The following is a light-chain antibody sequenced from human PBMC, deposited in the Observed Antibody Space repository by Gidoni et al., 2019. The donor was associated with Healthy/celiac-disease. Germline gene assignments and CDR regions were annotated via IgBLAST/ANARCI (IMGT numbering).Light chain of an antibody. CDR3: SSYTSSSTVV. V-gene: IGLV2-14*01. J-gene: IGLJ2*01. Sequence: QSALTQPASVSGSPGQSITISCTGTSSDVGGYNYVSWYQQHPGKAPNLMIYEVSNRPSGVSNRFSGSKSGNTASLTISGLQAEDEADYDCSSYTSSSTVVFGGGTKLTVL. CDR1: SSDVGGYNY. CDR2: EVS.